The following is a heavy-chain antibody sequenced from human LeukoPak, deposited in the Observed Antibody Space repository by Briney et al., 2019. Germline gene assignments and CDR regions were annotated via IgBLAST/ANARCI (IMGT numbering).Heavy chain of an antibody. CDR3: ASGVGARGERRFDY. CDR2: ISAYNGNT. CDR1: GYTFTSYG. V-gene: IGHV1-18*01. Sequence: ASVKVSCKAPGYTFTSYGISWVRQAPGQGLEWMGWISAYNGNTNYAQKLQGRVTMTTDTSTSTAYMELRSLRSDDTAVYYCASGVGARGERRFDYWGQGTLVTVSS. D-gene: IGHD1-26*01. J-gene: IGHJ4*02.